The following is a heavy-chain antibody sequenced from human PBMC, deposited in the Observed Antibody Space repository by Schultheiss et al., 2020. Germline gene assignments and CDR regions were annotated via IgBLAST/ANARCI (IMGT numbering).Heavy chain of an antibody. CDR1: GYTFTSYY. CDR2: MNPNSGNT. V-gene: IGHV1-8*02. CDR3: AVWFRDNWYFDL. Sequence: ASVKVSCKASGYTFTSYYMHWVRQAPGQGLEWMGWMNPNSGNTGYAQKFQGRVTMTRNTSISTAYMELSSLRSEDTAVYYCAVWFRDNWYFDLWGRGTLVTVAS. J-gene: IGHJ2*01. D-gene: IGHD3-10*01.